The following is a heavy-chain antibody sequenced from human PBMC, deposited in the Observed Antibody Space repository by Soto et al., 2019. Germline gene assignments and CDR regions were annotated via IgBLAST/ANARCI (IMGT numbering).Heavy chain of an antibody. CDR2: IKTDGTYA. D-gene: IGHD3-22*01. V-gene: IGHV3-74*01. CDR1: GFTFSTYW. CDR3: AAGGSGYYAN. J-gene: IGHJ4*02. Sequence: EVQLVESGGDLVQPGGSLRLSCAASGFTFSTYWMHWVRQAPGKGLLWVSRIKTDGTYATYADSVKGRFTISRDNAKNTLYLQMNSLRFEDAAVYYCAAGGSGYYANWGQGTLVTVSS.